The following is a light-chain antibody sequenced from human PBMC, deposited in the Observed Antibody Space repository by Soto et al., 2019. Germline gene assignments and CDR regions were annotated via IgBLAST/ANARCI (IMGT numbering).Light chain of an antibody. V-gene: IGKV3-11*01. CDR3: QQRSNWPIT. J-gene: IGKJ5*01. CDR1: QSVSKS. CDR2: DAS. Sequence: EIVLTQSPATLSLSPGERATLSCRTSQSVSKSFACYQQKPGRAPRLLIYDASSRATGIPARFIGSGSGTDFTLTISSLEPEDFAIYYCQQRSNWPITFGQGTRLEIK.